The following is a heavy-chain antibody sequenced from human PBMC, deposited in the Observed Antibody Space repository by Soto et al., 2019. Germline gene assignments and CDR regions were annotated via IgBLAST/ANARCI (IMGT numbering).Heavy chain of an antibody. CDR3: ASGYGSNFDY. Sequence: SETLSLTCAIYGGSFSGYYWSWLRQPPGKGREWIGEINHSGSTNYNPSLKSRVTISADTSKNQFSLKLSSVTAADTALYYCASGYGSNFDYWGQGTLVTVSS. V-gene: IGHV4-34*01. CDR2: INHSGST. D-gene: IGHD6-19*01. CDR1: GGSFSGYY. J-gene: IGHJ4*02.